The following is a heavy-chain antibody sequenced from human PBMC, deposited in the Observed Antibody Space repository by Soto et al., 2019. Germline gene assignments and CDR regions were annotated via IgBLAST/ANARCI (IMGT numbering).Heavy chain of an antibody. CDR3: NRGSEYDFWSGYL. V-gene: IGHV1-69*06. J-gene: IGHJ4*02. D-gene: IGHD3-3*01. Sequence: QERLVQSGAEVRKPGSSVKVSCKVTGGTSTRYAINWVRQAPGQGLEWMGGIVPMFGTSKYAQKFQGRVTITAATSTTIDYMELRSLRSEDTAVYYCNRGSEYDFWSGYLWGQGTLVSVSS. CDR2: IVPMFGTS. CDR1: GGTSTRYA.